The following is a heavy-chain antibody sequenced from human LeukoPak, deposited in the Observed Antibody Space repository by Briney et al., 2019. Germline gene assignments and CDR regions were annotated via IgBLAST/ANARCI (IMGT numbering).Heavy chain of an antibody. CDR3: AREDDGDWFFDY. Sequence: ASVKVSCKASGYTFTSYDINWVRQATGQGLEWMGWMNPNSGNTGYAQKFQGRVTITRNTSISPAYMELSSLRSEDTAVYYCAREDDGDWFFDYWGQGTLVTVSS. V-gene: IGHV1-8*03. CDR1: GYTFTSYD. D-gene: IGHD3-9*01. J-gene: IGHJ4*02. CDR2: MNPNSGNT.